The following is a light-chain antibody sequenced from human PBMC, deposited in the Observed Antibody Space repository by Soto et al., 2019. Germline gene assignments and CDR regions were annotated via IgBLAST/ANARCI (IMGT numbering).Light chain of an antibody. Sequence: QSVLTQPPSVSGAPGQRVTISCTGSSSKIVAGYDVHWYQQLPGTAPKLLIYGNSNRPSGVPDRFSGSKSGTSASLAITGLQAEDEADYYCQSYDSSLSALFGGGTKLTVL. J-gene: IGLJ3*02. CDR1: SSKIVAGYD. CDR2: GNS. CDR3: QSYDSSLSAL. V-gene: IGLV1-40*01.